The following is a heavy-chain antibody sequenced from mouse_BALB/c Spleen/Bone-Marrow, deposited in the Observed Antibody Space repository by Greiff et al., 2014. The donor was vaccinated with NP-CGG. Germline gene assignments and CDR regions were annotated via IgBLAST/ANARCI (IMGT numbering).Heavy chain of an antibody. CDR1: GFSLTSYG. V-gene: IGHV2-6*03. CDR2: IWSDGST. D-gene: IGHD2-4*01. Sequence: VQLQQSGPGLVAPSQSLSITCTLSGFSLTSYGVHWVRQPPGKGLEWLVVIWSDGSTTYNSALKSRLSISKDNSKSQVFLKMNSLQTDDTAMYYCARSPSTMITGGFAYWGQGTLVTVSA. J-gene: IGHJ3*01. CDR3: ARSPSTMITGGFAY.